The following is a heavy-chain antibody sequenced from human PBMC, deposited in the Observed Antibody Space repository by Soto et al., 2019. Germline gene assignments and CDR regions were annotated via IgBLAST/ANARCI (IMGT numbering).Heavy chain of an antibody. CDR3: ARTGVMDV. D-gene: IGHD3-10*01. V-gene: IGHV3-33*07. CDR2: ISYGGSNE. Sequence: PGGSLTLSCAASGFSFRSYGMYWVRQALGKGLEWLAIISYGGSNEYYGDSVKGRFTISRDNSKNTLYLQMNSLRAEDTAVYYCARTGVMDVWGQGTTVTVSS. J-gene: IGHJ6*02. CDR1: GFSFRSYG.